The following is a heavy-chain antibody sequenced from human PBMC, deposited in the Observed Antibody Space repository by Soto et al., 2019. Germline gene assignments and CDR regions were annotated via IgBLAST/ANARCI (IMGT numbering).Heavy chain of an antibody. J-gene: IGHJ6*03. CDR3: AREGGDFWSGYPLGYMDV. CDR1: GGSISSGGYY. CDR2: IYYSGST. V-gene: IGHV4-31*03. D-gene: IGHD3-3*01. Sequence: SETLCLTCTVSGGSISSGGYYWSLIRQHPGKGLEWIGYIYYSGSTYYNPSLKSRVTISVDTSKNQFSLKLSSVTAADTAAYYCAREGGDFWSGYPLGYMDVWGKGTTVTVSS.